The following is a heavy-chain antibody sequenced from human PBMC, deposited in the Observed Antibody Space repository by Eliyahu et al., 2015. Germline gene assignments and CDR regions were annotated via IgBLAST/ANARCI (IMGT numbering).Heavy chain of an antibody. CDR1: GFTFXSYG. Sequence: QVQLVESGGGVVQPGRSLRLSCAASGFTFXSYGMHWVRQAPGKGLEWVAVIWYDGSNKYYADSVKGRFTIXRDNSKNTLYLQMNSLRAEDTAVYYCARNVRVYYYGSGSYYPEYYFDYWGQGTLVTVSS. CDR3: ARNVRVYYYGSGSYYPEYYFDY. J-gene: IGHJ4*02. D-gene: IGHD3-10*01. V-gene: IGHV3-33*01. CDR2: IWYDGSNK.